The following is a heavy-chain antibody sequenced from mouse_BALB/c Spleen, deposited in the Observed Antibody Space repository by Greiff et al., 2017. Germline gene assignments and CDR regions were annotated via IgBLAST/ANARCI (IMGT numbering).Heavy chain of an antibody. CDR2: IWGDGST. CDR1: GFSLTGYG. J-gene: IGHJ4*01. D-gene: IGHD1-1*01. CDR3: ARDYGSSYDAMDY. V-gene: IGHV2-6-7*01. Sequence: VHLVESGPGLVAPSQSLSITCTVSGFSLTGYGVNWVRQPPGKGLEWLGMIWGDGSTDYNSALKSRLSISKDNSKSQVFLKMNSLQTDDTARYYCARDYGSSYDAMDYWGQGTSVTVSS.